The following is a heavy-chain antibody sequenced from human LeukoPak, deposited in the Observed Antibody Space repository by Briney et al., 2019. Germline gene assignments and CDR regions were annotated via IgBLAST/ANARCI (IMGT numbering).Heavy chain of an antibody. Sequence: GASVKVSCRTSGYTFSNHDISWVRQATGQGLEWMGWMNPKSGDTGYARKFQGRVTMTRNPSISTAYMELSSLRSDDTAVYYCARSYSSTSMDYWGQGTLVTVSS. J-gene: IGHJ4*02. CDR3: ARSYSSTSMDY. V-gene: IGHV1-8*01. CDR1: GYTFSNHD. D-gene: IGHD6-6*01. CDR2: MNPKSGDT.